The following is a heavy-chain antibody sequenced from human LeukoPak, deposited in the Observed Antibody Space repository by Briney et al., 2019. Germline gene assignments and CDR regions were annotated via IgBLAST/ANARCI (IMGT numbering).Heavy chain of an antibody. V-gene: IGHV3-23*01. CDR1: GFTFGNYA. D-gene: IGHD2-2*02. Sequence: GGSLRLSCEASGFTFGNYAMNWVRQAPGKGLEWVSTISGTGSSTYYADSAKGRFTISRDNSKDTLFLQLNSLTAADTATYFCAKASVAIPQYCNSWGQGTLVTVSS. CDR2: ISGTGSST. J-gene: IGHJ5*02. CDR3: AKASVAIPQYCNS.